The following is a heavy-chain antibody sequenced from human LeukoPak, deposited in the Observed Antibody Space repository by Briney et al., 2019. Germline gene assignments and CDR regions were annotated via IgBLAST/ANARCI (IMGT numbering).Heavy chain of an antibody. D-gene: IGHD6-13*01. CDR2: ISYDGSNK. CDR1: GFTFSSYG. CDR3: AKDGSSWYYFDY. V-gene: IGHV3-30*18. Sequence: GGSLRLSCAASGFTFSSYGMHWVRQAPGKGLEWVAVISYDGSNKYYADSVKGRFTISRDNSKNTPYLQMNSLRAEDTAVYYCAKDGSSWYYFDYWGQGALVTVSS. J-gene: IGHJ4*02.